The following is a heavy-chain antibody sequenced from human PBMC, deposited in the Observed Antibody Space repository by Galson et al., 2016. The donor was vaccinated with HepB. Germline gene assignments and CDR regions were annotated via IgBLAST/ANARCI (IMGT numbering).Heavy chain of an antibody. CDR2: IRGSSSTI. CDR1: GFTFSSYS. J-gene: IGHJ5*01. Sequence: SLRLSCAASGFTFSSYSMNWVRQAPGKGLEWVSYIRGSSSTIYYADAVKGRFTISRDNAKNSLDLQMNSLRDDDTAVYYCARASVAGTWWFDYWGQGTLVTVSA. D-gene: IGHD6-19*01. V-gene: IGHV3-48*02. CDR3: ARASVAGTWWFDY.